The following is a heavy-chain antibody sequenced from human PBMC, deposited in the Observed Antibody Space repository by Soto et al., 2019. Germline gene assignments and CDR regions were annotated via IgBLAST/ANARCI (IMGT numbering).Heavy chain of an antibody. J-gene: IGHJ2*01. CDR3: ATLRVRVSTLNWYFDL. V-gene: IGHV3-11*01. CDR1: GFTFSDYY. D-gene: IGHD3-16*01. CDR2: ISSSGSTI. Sequence: GGSLRLSCAASGFTFSDYYISWIRQAPGKGLEWVSYISSSGSTIYYADSVKGRFTISVDNATHSLYLQINSLIAEDTAVYYCATLRVRVSTLNWYFDLWGRGTLVTVSS.